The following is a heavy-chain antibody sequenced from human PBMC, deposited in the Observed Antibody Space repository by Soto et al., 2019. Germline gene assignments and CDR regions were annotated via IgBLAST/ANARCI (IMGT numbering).Heavy chain of an antibody. D-gene: IGHD3-3*01. CDR2: IKSKTDGGTT. Sequence: GGSLRLSCAASGFTFSNAWMNWVRQAPGKGLEWVGRIKSKTDGGTTDYAAPVKGRLTISRDDSKNTLYLQMNSLKTEDTAVYYCTTDIGFWSGYTDYYYGMDVWGQGTTVTVSS. CDR3: TTDIGFWSGYTDYYYGMDV. J-gene: IGHJ6*02. V-gene: IGHV3-15*07. CDR1: GFTFSNAW.